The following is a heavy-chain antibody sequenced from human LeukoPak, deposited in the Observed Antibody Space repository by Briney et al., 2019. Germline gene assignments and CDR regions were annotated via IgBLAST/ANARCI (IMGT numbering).Heavy chain of an antibody. Sequence: SETLSLTCTVSGGSISSYYWSWIRQPPGKGLEWIGYIYYSGSTNYNPSLKSRVTISVDTSKNQFSLKLSSVTAADTAVYYCARGLNYYDSSGYPNWGQGTLVTVSS. J-gene: IGHJ4*02. V-gene: IGHV4-59*01. CDR2: IYYSGST. D-gene: IGHD3-22*01. CDR1: GGSISSYY. CDR3: ARGLNYYDSSGYPN.